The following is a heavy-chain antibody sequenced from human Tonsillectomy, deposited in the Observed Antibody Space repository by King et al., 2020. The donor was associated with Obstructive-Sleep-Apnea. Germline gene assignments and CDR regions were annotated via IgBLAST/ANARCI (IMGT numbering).Heavy chain of an antibody. CDR2: TRNDERDK. D-gene: IGHD5-12*01. V-gene: IGHV3-30*02. CDR3: AKGGVATPFDP. Sequence: VQLVESGGGVVQPGRSLRLSCVASGFIFRSYGVHWVRQAPGKGLEWVAFTRNDERDKYYSDSVKGRFTISRDNSKDTLFLQMNSLRAEDTGLYYCAKGGVATPFDPWGQGTLVTVSS. J-gene: IGHJ5*02. CDR1: GFIFRSYG.